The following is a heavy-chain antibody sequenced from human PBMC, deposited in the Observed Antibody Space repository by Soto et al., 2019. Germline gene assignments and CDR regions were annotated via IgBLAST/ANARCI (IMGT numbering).Heavy chain of an antibody. CDR3: AIDGYYYDSSGGGPYYFDY. D-gene: IGHD3-22*01. V-gene: IGHV1-46*01. J-gene: IGHJ4*02. CDR1: GYTFTSYY. CDR2: INPSGGST. Sequence: QVQLVQSGAEVKKPGASVKVSCKASGYTFTSYYMHWVRQAPGQGLEWMGIINPSGGSTSYAQKFQGRVTMTRDTSTSTVYMELSSLRSEDTAVYYCAIDGYYYDSSGGGPYYFDYWGQGTLVTVSS.